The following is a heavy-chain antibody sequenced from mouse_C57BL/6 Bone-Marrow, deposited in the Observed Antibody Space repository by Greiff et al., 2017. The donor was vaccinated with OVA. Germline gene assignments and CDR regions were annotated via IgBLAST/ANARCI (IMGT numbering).Heavy chain of an antibody. D-gene: IGHD1-1*01. CDR1: GFNIKDDY. Sequence: EVQLVESGAELVRPGASVKLSCTASGFNIKDDYMHWVKQRPEQGLEWIGWIDPENGDTEYASKFQGKATITADTSSNTAYLQLSSLTSEDTAVYYCTTWGYYGSRNDWGQGTTLTVSS. CDR3: TTWGYYGSRND. J-gene: IGHJ2*01. V-gene: IGHV14-4*01. CDR2: IDPENGDT.